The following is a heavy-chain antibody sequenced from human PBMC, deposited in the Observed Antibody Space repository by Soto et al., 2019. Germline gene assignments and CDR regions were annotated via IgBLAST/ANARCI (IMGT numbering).Heavy chain of an antibody. V-gene: IGHV3-23*01. D-gene: IGHD6-13*01. J-gene: IGHJ4*02. CDR2: ISATGTTT. CDR3: ATYSSPFDY. Sequence: EVQLMESGGGLVQPGGSLRLSCAASEFSFSSYALNWVRQAPGKGLEWVSAISATGTTTYYADSVKGRFTISRDNSKRTLFLQMDSLSPEETAGYYCATYSSPFDYWGQGTLVTVSS. CDR1: EFSFSSYA.